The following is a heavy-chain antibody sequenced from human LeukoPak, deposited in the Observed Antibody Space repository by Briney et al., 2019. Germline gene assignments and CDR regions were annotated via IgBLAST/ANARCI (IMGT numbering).Heavy chain of an antibody. V-gene: IGHV3-74*01. J-gene: IGHJ4*02. CDR3: ARDWGRGSSSYYFDY. CDR2: INTDGSST. CDR1: GFTFSSYW. D-gene: IGHD6-6*01. Sequence: GGSLRLSCAASGFTFSSYWMHWVRHAPGKGLVWVSRINTDGSSTSYADSVKGRFTISRDNAKNTLYLQMNSLRAEDTAVYYCARDWGRGSSSYYFDYWGQGTLVTVSS.